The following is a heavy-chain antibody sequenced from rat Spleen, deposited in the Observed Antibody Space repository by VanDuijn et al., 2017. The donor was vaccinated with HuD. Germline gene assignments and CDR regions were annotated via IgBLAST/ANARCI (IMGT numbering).Heavy chain of an antibody. CDR2: MWSDGDT. D-gene: IGHD5-1*01. V-gene: IGHV2-32*01. J-gene: IGHJ4*01. CDR1: GFSLTNYN. Sequence: QVQLKESGPGLVQPSQTLSLTCTVAGFSLTNYNVHWVRQPPGKGLEWMGVMWSDGDTSYNSALKSRLSISRDTSKNHIFLKMNSLQSEDTTTYYCARAPGNGYVMDAWGQGASVTVSS. CDR3: ARAPGNGYVMDA.